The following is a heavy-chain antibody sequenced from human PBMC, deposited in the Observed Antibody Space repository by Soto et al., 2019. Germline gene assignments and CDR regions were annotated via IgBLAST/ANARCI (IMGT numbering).Heavy chain of an antibody. J-gene: IGHJ4*02. V-gene: IGHV3-21*01. Sequence: LRLSCVASGFTFSLYAMVWVRQAPGKGLEWVSSISGDSTFIYYADSLKDRFSISRDNAKNSLYLQMDSLRVEDTATYYCVRARATDSRPDFWGQGTLVTVSS. CDR1: GFTFSLYA. D-gene: IGHD3-22*01. CDR2: ISGDSTFI. CDR3: VRARATDSRPDF.